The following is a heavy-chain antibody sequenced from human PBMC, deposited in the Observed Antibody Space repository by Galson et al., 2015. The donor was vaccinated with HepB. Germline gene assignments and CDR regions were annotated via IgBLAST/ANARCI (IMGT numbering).Heavy chain of an antibody. D-gene: IGHD2-2*01. V-gene: IGHV1-46*01. Sequence: SVKVSCKASGYTFTSYYIHWVRQAPGQGLEWMGVINPSDGTTSYAHKFQGGVTMTRTTSTSTVYMELSSLRSEDTAIYYCAKNILVIPAAKWRDKKEYYYYVMVVWGQGTAVSVSS. CDR1: GYTFTSYY. J-gene: IGHJ6*02. CDR3: AKNILVIPAAKWRDKKEYYYYVMVV. CDR2: INPSDGTT.